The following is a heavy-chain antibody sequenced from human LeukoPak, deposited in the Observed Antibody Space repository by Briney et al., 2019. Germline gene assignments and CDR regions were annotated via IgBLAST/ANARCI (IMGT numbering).Heavy chain of an antibody. J-gene: IGHJ4*02. V-gene: IGHV3-23*01. Sequence: GGSLRLSCAASGFTFSSYAMSWVRQAPGKGLEWVSAISGRGGSTYYADSVKGRFTISRDNSKNTLYLQMNSMRAEDTAVYYCAKVGRIQLWTPFDYWGQGTLVTVSS. CDR3: AKVGRIQLWTPFDY. CDR1: GFTFSSYA. CDR2: ISGRGGST. D-gene: IGHD5-18*01.